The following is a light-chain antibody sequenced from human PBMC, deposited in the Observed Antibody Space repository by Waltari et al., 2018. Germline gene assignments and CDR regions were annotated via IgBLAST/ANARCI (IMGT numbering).Light chain of an antibody. CDR1: SSNIGSNY. V-gene: IGLV1-47*01. CDR2: RNN. CDR3: AAWDDSLSGPV. J-gene: IGLJ3*02. Sequence: QSVLTQPPSASGTPGQRVTISCSGSSSNIGSNYVYWYQQLPGTAPNLLIYRNNRRPPGVPDRFSGSKSGTSASLAISGLRSEDEADYYCAAWDDSLSGPVFGGGTKLTVL.